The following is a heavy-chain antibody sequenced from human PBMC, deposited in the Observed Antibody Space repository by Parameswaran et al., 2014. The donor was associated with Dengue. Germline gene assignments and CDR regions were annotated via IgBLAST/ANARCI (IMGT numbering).Heavy chain of an antibody. CDR2: INPSGGST. Sequence: WVRQAPGQGLEWMGMINPSGGSTTYAQKFQGRVTMTRDTSASTVYMDLSSLRSEDTAVYYCARLDYYYFYGMDVWGQGTTVTVSS. V-gene: IGHV1-46*01. CDR3: ARLDYYYFYGMDV. J-gene: IGHJ6*02.